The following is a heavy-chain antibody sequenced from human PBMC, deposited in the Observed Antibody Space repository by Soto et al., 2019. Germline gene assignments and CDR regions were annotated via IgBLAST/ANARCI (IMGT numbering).Heavy chain of an antibody. CDR1: GYTFTGYY. Sequence: GASVKVSCKASGYTFTGYYMHWVRQAPGQGLEWMGWINPNTGGTNYAQRFQGRVTMTRDTSISTAYMELNSLRSDDTAVYYCARGGYETKKGFDPWGQGTLVTVSS. CDR3: ARGGYETKKGFDP. D-gene: IGHD5-12*01. J-gene: IGHJ5*02. CDR2: INPNTGGT. V-gene: IGHV1-2*02.